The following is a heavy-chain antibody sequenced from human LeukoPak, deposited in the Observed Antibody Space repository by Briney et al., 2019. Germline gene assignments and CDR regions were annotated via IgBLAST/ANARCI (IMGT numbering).Heavy chain of an antibody. V-gene: IGHV3-30*04. Sequence: GGSLRLSCAASGITFSSYAMHWVRQAPGKGLEWVAVISYDGSNKYYADSVKGRFTISRDNSKNTLYLQMNSLRAEDTAVYYCARVMGRYYSSTSCYVDYWGQGTLVTVSS. CDR3: ARVMGRYYSSTSCYVDY. D-gene: IGHD2-2*01. CDR1: GITFSSYA. CDR2: ISYDGSNK. J-gene: IGHJ4*02.